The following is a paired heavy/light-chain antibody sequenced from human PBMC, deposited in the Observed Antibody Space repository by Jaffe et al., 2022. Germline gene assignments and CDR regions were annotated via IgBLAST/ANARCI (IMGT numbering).Light chain of an antibody. V-gene: IGKV1-39*01. CDR3: QQSYSTPPT. CDR1: QSISSY. Sequence: DIQMTQSPSSLSASVGDRVTITCRASQSISSYLNWYQQKPGKAPKLLIYAASSLQSGVPSRFSGSGSGTDFTLTISSLQPEDFATYYCQQSYSTPPTFGPGTKVDIK. CDR2: AAS. J-gene: IGKJ3*01.
Heavy chain of an antibody. V-gene: IGHV4-34*01. CDR1: GGSFSGYY. Sequence: QVQLQQWGAGLLKPSETLSLTCAVYGGSFSGYYWSWIRQPPGKGLEWIGEINHSGSTNYNPSLKSRVTISVDTSKNQFSLKLSSVTAADTAVYYCARGGGIVVVVAATLFDYWGQGTLVTVSS. J-gene: IGHJ4*02. CDR2: INHSGST. D-gene: IGHD2-15*01. CDR3: ARGGGIVVVVAATLFDY.